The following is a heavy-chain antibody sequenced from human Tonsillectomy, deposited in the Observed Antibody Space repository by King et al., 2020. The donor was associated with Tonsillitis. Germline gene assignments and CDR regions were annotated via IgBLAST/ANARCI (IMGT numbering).Heavy chain of an antibody. V-gene: IGHV3-11*06. CDR3: ARDYHGVKVYGN. J-gene: IGHJ4*02. CDR1: GFTFSDYY. Sequence: VQLVESGGGLVWPGGSLRLSCAASGFTFSDYYINWVRQAPGKGLEWISYISGRSDDTNYADSVTGRFIIWRDNANNTVYLHMNSLRAEDTAVYYCARDYHGVKVYGNWGQGALVTASS. D-gene: IGHD3-16*01. CDR2: ISGRSDDT.